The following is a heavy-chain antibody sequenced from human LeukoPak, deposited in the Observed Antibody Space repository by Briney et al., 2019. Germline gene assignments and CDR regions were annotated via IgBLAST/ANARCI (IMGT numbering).Heavy chain of an antibody. Sequence: XXAPGXGXEXVSLIVASGGTTDYADSVKGRFTISRDNSMNTLYLQMNSLRAEDTAVYYCAKEYCSSTSCSPPSYWGQGTLVTVSS. V-gene: IGHV3-23*01. CDR2: IVASGGTT. CDR3: AKEYCSSTSCSPPSY. J-gene: IGHJ4*02. D-gene: IGHD2-2*01.